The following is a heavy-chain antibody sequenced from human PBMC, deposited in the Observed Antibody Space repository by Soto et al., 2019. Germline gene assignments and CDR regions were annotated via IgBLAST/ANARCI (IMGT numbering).Heavy chain of an antibody. CDR2: ISGSGQTT. CDR1: GFTFSFVA. D-gene: IGHD4-4*01. Sequence: GGSLRLSCAASGFTFSFVAMTWVRQAPGKGLEWVSSISGSGQTTYYADSVKGRFTISRDNSDNTLSLQMSSLRVNDTALYYCVTASPESKVFRAMDVWGQETTVTVFS. V-gene: IGHV3-23*01. J-gene: IGHJ6*02. CDR3: VTASPESKVFRAMDV.